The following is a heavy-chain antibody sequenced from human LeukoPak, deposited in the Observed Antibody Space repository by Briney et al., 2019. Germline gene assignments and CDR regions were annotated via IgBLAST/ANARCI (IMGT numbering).Heavy chain of an antibody. J-gene: IGHJ4*02. CDR3: ARHDYNWKTFDY. CDR1: GVSISRYY. V-gene: IGHV4-59*08. Sequence: PSETLSLTCTVSGVSISRYYWSWVRQPPGKGLEWIGPVHYSGNTNYNPSLKSRVTISLDTSKNQFSLKLSYVTAADTAVYYCARHDYNWKTFDYWGQGTLVTVSS. CDR2: VHYSGNT. D-gene: IGHD1-1*01.